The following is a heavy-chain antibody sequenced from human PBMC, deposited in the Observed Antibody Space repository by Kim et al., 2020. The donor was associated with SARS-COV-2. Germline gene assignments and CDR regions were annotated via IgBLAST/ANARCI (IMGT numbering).Heavy chain of an antibody. D-gene: IGHD3-10*01. CDR1: GGSISSYY. J-gene: IGHJ5*02. CDR2: IYYSGST. CDR3: ARDSAVRGVIGAGDWFDP. Sequence: SETLSLTCTVSGGSISSYYWSWIRQPPGKGLEWIGYIYYSGSTNYNPSLKSRVTISVDTSKNQFSLKLSSVTAADTAVYYCARDSAVRGVIGAGDWFDPWGQGTLVTVSS. V-gene: IGHV4-59*01.